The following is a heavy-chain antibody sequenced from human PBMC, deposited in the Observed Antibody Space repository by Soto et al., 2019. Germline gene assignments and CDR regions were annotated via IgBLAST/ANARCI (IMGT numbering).Heavy chain of an antibody. CDR1: GFSLSTSAVG. V-gene: IGHV2-5*02. J-gene: IGHJ4*02. D-gene: IGHD6-19*01. CDR3: ARSKYGSAWTLDY. Sequence: QITLKESGPTLVKPTQTLTLTCTFSGFSLSTSAVGVGWIRQPPGKALEWLAIIDWDDDKHYSPSLKSRFVITKVTSNKQVVLTMTHMDPVYTATYYCARSKYGSAWTLDYWGQGTLVTVSS. CDR2: IDWDDDK.